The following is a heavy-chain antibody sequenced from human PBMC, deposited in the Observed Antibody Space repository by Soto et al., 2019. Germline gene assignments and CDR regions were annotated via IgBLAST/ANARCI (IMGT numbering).Heavy chain of an antibody. Sequence: VQLVESGGDLVQPGGSLRLSCAASGFTFSSYEMNWVRQAPGKGLEWVSYISSTGTSMDYADSVKGRFTISRDNAKNSLFLQLNSLRDEDTAVYYCARETHFIDYWGQGTRVSVSA. CDR1: GFTFSSYE. CDR3: ARETHFIDY. J-gene: IGHJ4*02. CDR2: ISSTGTSM. V-gene: IGHV3-48*03.